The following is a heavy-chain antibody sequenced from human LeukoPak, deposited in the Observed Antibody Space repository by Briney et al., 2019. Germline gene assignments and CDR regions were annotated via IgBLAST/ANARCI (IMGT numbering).Heavy chain of an antibody. J-gene: IGHJ4*02. Sequence: GESLKISCKASGYSFTTYYIGWVRQMPGKGLEWMGIIYPGDSDTRYSPSFQGQVPISADKSISTAYLQWSSLKASDTAIYYCARSRTYSTSSFYFDSWGQGTLVTVSS. CDR2: IYPGDSDT. CDR1: GYSFTTYY. CDR3: ARSRTYSTSSFYFDS. V-gene: IGHV5-51*01. D-gene: IGHD6-6*01.